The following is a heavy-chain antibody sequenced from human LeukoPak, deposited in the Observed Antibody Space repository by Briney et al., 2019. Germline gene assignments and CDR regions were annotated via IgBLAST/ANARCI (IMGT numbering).Heavy chain of an antibody. CDR3: ARGWGSGYCSSTSCWVNFDY. CDR1: GYTFTGYY. J-gene: IGHJ4*02. Sequence: ASVKVSCKASGYTFTGYYMHWVRQAPGQGLEWMGWINPNSGGTNYAQKFQGRVTMTRDTSISTAYMELSRLRSDDTAVYYCARGWGSGYCSSTSCWVNFDYWGQGTLVTVSS. CDR2: INPNSGGT. D-gene: IGHD2-2*01. V-gene: IGHV1-2*02.